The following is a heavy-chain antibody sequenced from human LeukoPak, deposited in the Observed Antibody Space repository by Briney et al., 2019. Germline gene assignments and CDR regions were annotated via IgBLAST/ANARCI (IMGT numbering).Heavy chain of an antibody. CDR2: INPNSGGT. Sequence: GSVKVSCKASGYTFTGYYMHWVRQAPGQGLEWMGWINPNSGGTNYAQKFQGRVTMTRDTSISTAYMELSRLRSDDTAVYYCARDAGNYYDSSGTFDYWGQGTLVTVSS. D-gene: IGHD3-22*01. J-gene: IGHJ4*02. V-gene: IGHV1-2*02. CDR1: GYTFTGYY. CDR3: ARDAGNYYDSSGTFDY.